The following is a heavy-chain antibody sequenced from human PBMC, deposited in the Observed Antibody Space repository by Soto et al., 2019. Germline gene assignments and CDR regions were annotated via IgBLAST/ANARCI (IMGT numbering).Heavy chain of an antibody. CDR1: GFTVSSNY. CDR3: ASLSGGDYYGY. CDR2: IYSGGST. J-gene: IGHJ4*02. Sequence: GGSLRLSCAASGFTVSSNYMSWVRQAPGKGLEWVSVIYSGGSTYYADSVKGRFTISSDNSKNTLYLHMNSLRAEDTAVYYCASLSGGDYYGYWGQGTLVTVSS. D-gene: IGHD3-10*01. V-gene: IGHV3-53*01.